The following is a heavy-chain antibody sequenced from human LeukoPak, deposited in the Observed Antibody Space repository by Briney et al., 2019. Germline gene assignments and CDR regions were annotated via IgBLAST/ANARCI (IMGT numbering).Heavy chain of an antibody. CDR1: GYVFINYY. V-gene: IGHV1-2*02. Sequence: ASVKVSCKTSGYVFINYYIHWVRLAPGQGLQWMGWINPKSGATNYAQSFQGRVALTPNKSISTAFMEMSNLRPHDTAIYFRARSVTYNWFDPWGQGTRVTVSS. CDR2: INPKSGAT. J-gene: IGHJ5*02. D-gene: IGHD2-21*02. CDR3: ARSVTYNWFDP.